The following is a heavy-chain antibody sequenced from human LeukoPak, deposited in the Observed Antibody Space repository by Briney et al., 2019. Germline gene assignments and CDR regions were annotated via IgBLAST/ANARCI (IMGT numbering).Heavy chain of an antibody. CDR1: GFTFSNYA. CDR2: ITGSGGST. CDR3: AKIGLWFGELFYFDY. Sequence: GGSLRLSCAASGFTFSNYAMSWVRQAPGKGLEWVSAITGSGGSTWYADSVKGRFTISRDNSKNTLYLQMNSLRAEDTAVYYCAKIGLWFGELFYFDYWGQGTLVTVSS. V-gene: IGHV3-23*01. J-gene: IGHJ4*02. D-gene: IGHD3-10*01.